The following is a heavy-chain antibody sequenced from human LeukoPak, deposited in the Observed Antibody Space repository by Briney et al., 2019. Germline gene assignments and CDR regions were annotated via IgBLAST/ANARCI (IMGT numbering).Heavy chain of an antibody. CDR1: GFTFDDYA. D-gene: IGHD6-13*01. J-gene: IGHJ4*02. V-gene: IGHV3-9*01. CDR2: ISWNSGSI. CDR3: AKDDYSTTAIDY. Sequence: GGSLRLSCAASGFTFDDYAMHWVRQAPGKGLEWVSGISWNSGSIGYADSVKGRFTISRDNAKNSQYLQMNSLRAEDTALYYCAKDDYSTTAIDYWGQGTLVTVSS.